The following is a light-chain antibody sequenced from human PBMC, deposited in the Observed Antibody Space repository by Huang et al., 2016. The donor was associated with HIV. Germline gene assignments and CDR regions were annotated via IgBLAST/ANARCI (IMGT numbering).Light chain of an antibody. CDR1: QSLLHSNGYNY. CDR2: LVS. J-gene: IGKJ1*01. CDR3: MQGT. Sequence: DIVMTQSPLSLPVTPGEPASISCRSSQSLLHSNGYNYLDWYLQTPGQSPQLLIDLVSKQAYGVHDRLSGSGSGTYFTLKISRVEAEDVGVYYCMQGTFGQGTKVEIK. V-gene: IGKV2-28*01.